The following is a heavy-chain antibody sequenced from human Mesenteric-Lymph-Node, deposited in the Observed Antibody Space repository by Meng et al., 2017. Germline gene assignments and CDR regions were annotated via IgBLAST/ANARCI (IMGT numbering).Heavy chain of an antibody. J-gene: IGHJ4*02. CDR3: ARDPGYNWNLSHGYYFDY. CDR2: IYHSGST. D-gene: IGHD1-20*01. CDR1: GGSISSSNW. V-gene: IGHV4-4*02. Sequence: SETLSLTCAVSGGSISSSNWWSWVRQPPGKGLEWIGEIYHSGSTNYNPSLKSRVTISVDKSKNQFSLKLSSVTAADTAVYYCARDPGYNWNLSHGYYFDYWGQGTLVTVSS.